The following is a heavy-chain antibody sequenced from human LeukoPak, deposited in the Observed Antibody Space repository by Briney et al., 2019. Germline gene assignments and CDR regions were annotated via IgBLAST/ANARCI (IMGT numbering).Heavy chain of an antibody. V-gene: IGHV6-1*01. J-gene: IGHJ4*02. CDR2: TYYRSEWYY. CDR3: ARGRYNSFDY. CDR1: GDSVSSTIDA. D-gene: IGHD1-14*01. Sequence: QTLSLTCAIAGDSVSSTIDAWNWIRQSPARGLEWLGRTYYRSEWYYEYADSVRSRITINPDTSKNQFSLHLNSVTPEDTAVYYCARGRYNSFDYWDRGAPVTVSS.